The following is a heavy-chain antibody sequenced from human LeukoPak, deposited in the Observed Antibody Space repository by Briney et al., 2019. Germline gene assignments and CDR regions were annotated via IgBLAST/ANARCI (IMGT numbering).Heavy chain of an antibody. J-gene: IGHJ4*02. CDR2: IYYSGIT. D-gene: IGHD3-3*01. Sequence: PSETLSLTCTVSGDSISSDYWSWIRQPPGKGLEWIGYIYYSGITNYNPSLKSRVTISVDTSKNQFSLKLSSVTAADTAVYYCARAGNDFWSGYYIQIDYWGQGTLVTVSS. CDR1: GDSISSDY. V-gene: IGHV4-59*13. CDR3: ARAGNDFWSGYYIQIDY.